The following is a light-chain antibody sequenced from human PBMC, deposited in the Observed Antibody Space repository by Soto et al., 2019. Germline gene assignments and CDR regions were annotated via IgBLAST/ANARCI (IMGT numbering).Light chain of an antibody. CDR3: CSYAGSSTYV. CDR1: SSDVGTYNL. V-gene: IGLV2-23*02. J-gene: IGLJ1*01. CDR2: EVS. Sequence: QSSLTQPASVSGSPGQSITISCTGTSSDVGTYNLVSWYQQHPGKAPQLMLFEVSKRPSGFSNRFSGSKSGNTASLTISGLQAEEEADYYCCSYAGSSTYVFGTGTNVTVL.